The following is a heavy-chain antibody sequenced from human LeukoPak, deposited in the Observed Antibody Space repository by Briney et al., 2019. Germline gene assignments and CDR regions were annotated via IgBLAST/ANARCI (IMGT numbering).Heavy chain of an antibody. CDR1: GGSISSYY. CDR2: IYDSGST. V-gene: IGHV4-59*08. CDR3: ARTSQADPL. J-gene: IGHJ4*02. Sequence: SGTLSLTCTVSGGSISSYYWSWIRQPPGKGLEWIGYIYDSGSTNYNPSLKSRVTKSVDTSKNQFSLRLSSVTASDTAVYYCARTSQADPLWGQGTLVTVSS. D-gene: IGHD2-2*01.